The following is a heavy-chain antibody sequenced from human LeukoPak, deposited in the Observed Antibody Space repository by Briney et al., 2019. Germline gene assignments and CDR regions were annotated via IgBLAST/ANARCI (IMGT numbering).Heavy chain of an antibody. CDR1: GFTFSSYS. J-gene: IGHJ4*02. Sequence: GGSLRLSCAASGFTFSSYSMNWVRQAPGKGLEWVSSFSSGGSYIYYADSVKGRFTISGDNAKSSLYLQMNSLGAEDTAVYYCARVPARSGWYPYYFDYWGQGTLVTVSS. CDR2: FSSGGSYI. CDR3: ARVPARSGWYPYYFDY. D-gene: IGHD6-19*01. V-gene: IGHV3-21*01.